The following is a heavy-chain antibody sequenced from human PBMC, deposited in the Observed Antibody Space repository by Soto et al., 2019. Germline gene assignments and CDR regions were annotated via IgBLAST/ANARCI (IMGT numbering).Heavy chain of an antibody. CDR1: GCSISSGGYS. J-gene: IGHJ1*01. Sequence: LTCAVSGCSISSGGYSWSWIRQPPGKGLEWIGYIYHSGSTYYNPSLKSRVTISVDRSKNQFSLKLSSVTAADTAVYYCASVSWWVGELLDLLALCGQRSLV. V-gene: IGHV4-30-2*01. CDR3: ASVSWWVGELLDLLAL. D-gene: IGHD1-26*01. CDR2: IYHSGST.